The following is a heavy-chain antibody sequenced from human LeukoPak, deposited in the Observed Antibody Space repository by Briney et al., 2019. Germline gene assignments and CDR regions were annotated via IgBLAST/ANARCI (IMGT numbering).Heavy chain of an antibody. CDR1: GGSISSSSYY. CDR2: IYYSGST. J-gene: IGHJ4*02. V-gene: IGHV4-39*07. CDR3: ARDTHYSDRSGYPDY. Sequence: SETLSLTCTVSGGSISSSSYYWGWIRQPPGTGLEWIGSIYYSGSTYYNPSLKSRVTISVDTSKNQFSLKLSSVTAADTAVYYCARDTHYSDRSGYPDYWGQGTLVTVSS. D-gene: IGHD3-22*01.